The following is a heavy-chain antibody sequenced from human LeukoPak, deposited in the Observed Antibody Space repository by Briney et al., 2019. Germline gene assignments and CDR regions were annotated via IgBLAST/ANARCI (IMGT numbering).Heavy chain of an antibody. V-gene: IGHV4-59*11. D-gene: IGHD3-3*01. CDR1: GGSISSHY. J-gene: IGHJ4*02. Sequence: SETLSLTCTVSGGSISSHYWSWIRQPPGKGLEWIGYIYYSGSTNYNPSLKSRVTISVDTSKNQFSLKLSSVTAADTAVYYCARGEIDFWSGYYIDYWGQGTLVTVSS. CDR3: ARGEIDFWSGYYIDY. CDR2: IYYSGST.